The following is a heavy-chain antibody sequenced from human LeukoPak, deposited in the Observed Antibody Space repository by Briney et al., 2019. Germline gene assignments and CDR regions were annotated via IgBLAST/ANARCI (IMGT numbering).Heavy chain of an antibody. CDR1: GFTVSSNY. V-gene: IGHV3-53*04. CDR2: IYSGGST. Sequence: GGSLRLSCAASGFTVSSNYMSWVRQAPGKGLEWVSVIYSGGSTYYADSVKGRFTISRHNSKNTLYLQMNSLRAEDTAVYYCAGGSLRYYYYGMDVWGQGTTVTVSS. CDR3: AGGSLRYYYYGMDV. J-gene: IGHJ6*02.